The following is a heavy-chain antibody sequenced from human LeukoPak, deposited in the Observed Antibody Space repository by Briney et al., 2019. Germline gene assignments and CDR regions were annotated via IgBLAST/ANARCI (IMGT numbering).Heavy chain of an antibody. V-gene: IGHV4-39*07. D-gene: IGHD3-22*01. CDR1: GGSISSSSYY. CDR3: ARGRYYYDSSGSYYDYWFDS. J-gene: IGHJ5*01. Sequence: SETLSLTCTVSGGSISSSSYYWGWIRQPPGKGLEWIGSIYYSGSTYYNPSLKSRVTISVDTSKNQFSLKLTSVTAADTAVYYCARGRYYYDSSGSYYDYWFDSWGQGTLVTVSS. CDR2: IYYSGST.